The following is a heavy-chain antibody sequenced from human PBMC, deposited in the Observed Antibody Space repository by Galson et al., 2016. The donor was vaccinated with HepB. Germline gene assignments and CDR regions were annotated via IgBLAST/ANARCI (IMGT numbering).Heavy chain of an antibody. D-gene: IGHD3-16*02. CDR1: GFTFSSYN. V-gene: IGHV3-48*02. J-gene: IGHJ4*02. CDR2: INSGSTTM. Sequence: PRLSCAGSGFTFSSYNMNWVRQAPGKGLEWISYINSGSTTMYYADSVKGRFTISRDNAKNSLYLQMDSLRDEDTAVYYCASEIPDYVWGKYRYLFDYWGLGTLVAVSS. CDR3: ASEIPDYVWGKYRYLFDY.